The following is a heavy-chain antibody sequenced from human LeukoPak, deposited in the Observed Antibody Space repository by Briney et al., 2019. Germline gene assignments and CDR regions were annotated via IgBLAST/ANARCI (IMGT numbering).Heavy chain of an antibody. CDR3: ARSRPVAGTVWFDP. J-gene: IGHJ5*02. CDR1: GYAFTGYY. V-gene: IGHV1-2*02. D-gene: IGHD6-19*01. CDR2: INPNSGGT. Sequence: ASVKVSCKASGYAFTGYYIHWVRQAPGQGLEWMAWINPNSGGTNYAQKFHGRVTMTRDTSISTAYMELSRLRSDDTAVYYCARSRPVAGTVWFDPWGQGTLVTVSS.